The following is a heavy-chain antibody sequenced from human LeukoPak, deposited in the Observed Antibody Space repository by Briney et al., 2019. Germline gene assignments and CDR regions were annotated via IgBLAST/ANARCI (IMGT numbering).Heavy chain of an antibody. Sequence: GGSLRLSCAASGFSFNTYAMNWVRQAPGKGLEWVSTITGSGDDTYYADSARGRFTISRDNSKNTLYLQMNTLRAEDTAVYYCAKGSVVADIYFDSWGQGTLATVSS. V-gene: IGHV3-23*01. J-gene: IGHJ4*02. CDR3: AKGSVVADIYFDS. D-gene: IGHD2-15*01. CDR1: GFSFNTYA. CDR2: ITGSGDDT.